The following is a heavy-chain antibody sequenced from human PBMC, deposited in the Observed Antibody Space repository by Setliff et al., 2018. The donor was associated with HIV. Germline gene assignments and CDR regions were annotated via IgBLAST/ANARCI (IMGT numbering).Heavy chain of an antibody. CDR1: GGSISSYF. CDR2: VYNSGTT. V-gene: IGHV4-59*01. CDR3: ARASSNTWGGELVY. J-gene: IGHJ4*02. D-gene: IGHD6-13*01. Sequence: PSETLSLTCTVSGGSISSYFWSWIRQPPGKRLEWIGHVYNSGTTDYNLSLKSRVTISVDTSKNQFSLKLNSVTAADTAIYYCARASSNTWGGELVYWGQGTLVTVSS.